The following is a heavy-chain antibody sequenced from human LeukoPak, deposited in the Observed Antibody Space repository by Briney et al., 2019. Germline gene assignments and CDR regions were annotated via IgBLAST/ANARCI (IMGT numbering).Heavy chain of an antibody. V-gene: IGHV4-38-2*02. Sequence: SETLSLTCTVSGYSISSGYYWGWIRQPPGKGVEWIATIYHTGITYYNPSLKSRVTISVDTSKNQFSLKLSSVTAADTAVYYCARYSSTRNFDYWGQGTLVTVSS. CDR1: GYSISSGYY. CDR3: ARYSSTRNFDY. J-gene: IGHJ4*02. CDR2: IYHTGIT. D-gene: IGHD6-13*01.